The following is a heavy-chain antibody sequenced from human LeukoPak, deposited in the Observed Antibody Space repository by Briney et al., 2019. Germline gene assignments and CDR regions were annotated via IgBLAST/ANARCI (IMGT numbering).Heavy chain of an antibody. J-gene: IGHJ4*02. Sequence: ASVKVSCKASGGTFSSYAISWVRQAPGQGLEWMGRIIPILGIANYAQKFQGRVTITADKSTSTAYMELSSLRSEDTAVYYCARTLGTTGTTNNFDYWGQGTLVTVSS. CDR3: ARTLGTTGTTNNFDY. CDR1: GGTFSSYA. D-gene: IGHD1-1*01. CDR2: IIPILGIA. V-gene: IGHV1-69*04.